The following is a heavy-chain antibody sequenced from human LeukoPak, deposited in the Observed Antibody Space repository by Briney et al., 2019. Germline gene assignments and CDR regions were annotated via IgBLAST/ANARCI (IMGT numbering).Heavy chain of an antibody. CDR2: IWYDGSNK. J-gene: IGHJ4*02. D-gene: IGHD3-22*01. V-gene: IGHV3-33*01. CDR1: GFTFSSYG. Sequence: GSLRLSCAASGFTFSSYGMHWVRQAPGKGLEWVAVIWYDGSNKYYADSVKGRFTISRDNSKNTLYLQMNSLRAEDTAVYYCARGNHYYDSSGYYYFDYWGQGTLVTVSS. CDR3: ARGNHYYDSSGYYYFDY.